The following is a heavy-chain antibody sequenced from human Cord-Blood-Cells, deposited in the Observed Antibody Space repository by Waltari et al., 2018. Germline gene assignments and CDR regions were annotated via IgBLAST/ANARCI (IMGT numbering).Heavy chain of an antibody. CDR1: GFTFSSDW. CDR2: IKQDGSEK. Sequence: EVQLVESGGGLVQPGGSLRLSCAASGFTFSSDWMRWVRQAPGKGLEWVANIKQDGSEKYYVDSVKGRFTISRDNAKNSLYLQMNSLRAEDTAVYYCASGWELLDYWGQGTLVTVSS. V-gene: IGHV3-7*01. CDR3: ASGWELLDY. J-gene: IGHJ4*02. D-gene: IGHD1-26*01.